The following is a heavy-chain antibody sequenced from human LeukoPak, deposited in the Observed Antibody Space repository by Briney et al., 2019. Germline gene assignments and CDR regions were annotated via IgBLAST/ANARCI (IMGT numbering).Heavy chain of an antibody. CDR2: TNQDGSKN. CDR3: ATTVAGYPDDYFDY. V-gene: IGHV3-7*01. J-gene: IGHJ4*01. D-gene: IGHD6-19*01. CDR1: EFTFSNYW. Sequence: PGGSLRLSCAASEFTFSNYWMSWVRQAPGKGLERVAHTNQDGSKNYYVDSMKGRFTISRDNAKNSLYLQMNSLSAEDTAVYYCATTVAGYPDDYFDYWGQGTLVTVSS.